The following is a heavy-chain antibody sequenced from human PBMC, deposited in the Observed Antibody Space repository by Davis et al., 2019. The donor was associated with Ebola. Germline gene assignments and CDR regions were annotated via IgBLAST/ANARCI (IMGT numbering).Heavy chain of an antibody. CDR2: ISYDGSNE. CDR1: GFTFSSYA. J-gene: IGHJ2*01. V-gene: IGHV3-30*04. D-gene: IGHD3-3*01. Sequence: PGGSLRLSCAASGFTFSSYAMHWVRQAPGKGLEWVAVISYDGSNEYYADSVKGRFTISRDNSKNTLYLQVNSLTPEDTAVYYCARTPRYDSNWYFDLWGRGTLVTVSS. CDR3: ARTPRYDSNWYFDL.